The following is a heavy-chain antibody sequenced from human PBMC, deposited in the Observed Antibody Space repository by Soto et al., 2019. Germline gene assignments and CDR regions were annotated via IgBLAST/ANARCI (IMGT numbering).Heavy chain of an antibody. Sequence: GGSLRLSCAASGVTFSSYSFNWVRQAPGKGLEWLSYIGSSSTTIYYADSVKGRFIISRDNAKNSLYLQMNSLRPEDTAVYYCAREQQLAFYNWGQGTRVTVSS. J-gene: IGHJ4*02. CDR3: AREQQLAFYN. D-gene: IGHD6-13*01. CDR2: IGSSSTTI. V-gene: IGHV3-48*01. CDR1: GVTFSSYS.